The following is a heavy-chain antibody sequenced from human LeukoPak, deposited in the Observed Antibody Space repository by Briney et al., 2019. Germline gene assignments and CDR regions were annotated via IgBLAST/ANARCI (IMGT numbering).Heavy chain of an antibody. CDR3: ARDKVRGLVGEDAFDI. Sequence: ASVKVSCKASGYTFTSYGISWVRQAPGQGLEWMGWISAYNGNTNYAQKLQGRVTMTTDTSTSTAYMELRSLRSDDTAVYYCARDKVRGLVGEDAFDIWGQGTMVTVSS. V-gene: IGHV1-18*01. CDR1: GYTFTSYG. J-gene: IGHJ3*02. D-gene: IGHD3-10*01. CDR2: ISAYNGNT.